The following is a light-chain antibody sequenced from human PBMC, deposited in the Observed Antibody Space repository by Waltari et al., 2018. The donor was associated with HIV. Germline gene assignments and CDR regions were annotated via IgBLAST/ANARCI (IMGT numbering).Light chain of an antibody. J-gene: IGLJ3*02. V-gene: IGLV1-44*01. CDR2: SNN. Sequence: QSVLTPPPSASGTPGQGVTISCSASSSNIGRSTLNWYQELPGPAPKLLIYSNNQRPSGVPDRFSGSKSGTSASLAISGLQSEDEADYYCAAWDDSLAWVFGGGTKLTVL. CDR3: AAWDDSLAWV. CDR1: SSNIGRST.